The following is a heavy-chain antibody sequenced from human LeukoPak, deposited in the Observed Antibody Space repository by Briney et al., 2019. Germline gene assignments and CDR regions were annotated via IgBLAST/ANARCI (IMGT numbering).Heavy chain of an antibody. CDR1: GDSISSYY. J-gene: IGHJ4*02. CDR3: TRRAPTSYGHYLDS. Sequence: PSETLSLTCTVSGDSISSYYWSWIRQTTGKGLEWIGYIHTNGRTNYSPSLKSRVTMSVDSSKNQLSLMLSSVTAADTAVYYCTRRAPTSYGHYLDSWGQGTLVTVSS. CDR2: IHTNGRT. D-gene: IGHD3-10*01. V-gene: IGHV4-4*09.